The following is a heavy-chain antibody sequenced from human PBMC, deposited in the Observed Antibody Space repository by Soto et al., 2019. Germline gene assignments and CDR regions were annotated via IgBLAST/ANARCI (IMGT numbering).Heavy chain of an antibody. D-gene: IGHD5-18*01. CDR2: IRSKAYGGTT. CDR3: TRGNTDMDYYYHYGMDV. CDR1: GFTFGDYA. V-gene: IGHV3-49*03. J-gene: IGHJ6*02. Sequence: PGGSLRLSCTASGFTFGDYAMSWFRQAPGKGLEWVGFIRSKAYGGTTEYAASVKGRFTISRDDSRSIAYLQMNSLKTEDTAVYYCTRGNTDMDYYYHYGMDVWGQGTTVTVSS.